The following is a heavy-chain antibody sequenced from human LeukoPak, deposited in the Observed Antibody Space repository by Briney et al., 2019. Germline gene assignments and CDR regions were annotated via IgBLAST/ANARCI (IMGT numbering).Heavy chain of an antibody. CDR2: IYTSGST. V-gene: IGHV4-4*07. J-gene: IGHJ5*02. D-gene: IGHD3-10*01. CDR1: GGSISSYY. CDR3: AREMGRPYGSGSYLFDP. Sequence: SETLSLTCTVSGGSISSYYWSWIRQPAGKGLEWIGRIYTSGSTNYNPSLKSRVTMSVDTSKNRFSLKLSSVTAADTAVYYCAREMGRPYGSGSYLFDPWGQGTLVTVSS.